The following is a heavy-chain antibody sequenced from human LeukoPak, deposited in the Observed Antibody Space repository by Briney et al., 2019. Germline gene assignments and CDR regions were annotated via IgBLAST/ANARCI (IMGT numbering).Heavy chain of an antibody. Sequence: ASVKVSCKASGYTFTSYGISWVRQAPGQGLEWMGWISAYNGNTNYAQKLQGGVTMTTDTSTSTAYMELRSLRSDDTAVYYCARDYYDSSGYPGWFDPWGQGTLVTVSS. CDR1: GYTFTSYG. V-gene: IGHV1-18*01. CDR3: ARDYYDSSGYPGWFDP. J-gene: IGHJ5*02. CDR2: ISAYNGNT. D-gene: IGHD3-22*01.